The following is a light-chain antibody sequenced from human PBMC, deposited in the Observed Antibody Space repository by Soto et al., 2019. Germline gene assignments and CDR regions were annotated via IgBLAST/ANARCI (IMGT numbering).Light chain of an antibody. CDR3: QQYDRYPLT. V-gene: IGKV1-5*03. Sequence: DIQMTQSPSILSTSVGDRVTITCRASQSVSGWLAWYQQKPGKAPKLLIYRASSLRSGVPSRFSGSASGTEFTLTISGLQPDDLATYYCQQYDRYPLTFGGGTKVEI. J-gene: IGKJ4*01. CDR2: RAS. CDR1: QSVSGW.